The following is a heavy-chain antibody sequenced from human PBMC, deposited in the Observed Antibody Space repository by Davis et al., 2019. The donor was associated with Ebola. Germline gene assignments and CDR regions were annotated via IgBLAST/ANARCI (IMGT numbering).Heavy chain of an antibody. CDR3: AKDLEHY. J-gene: IGHJ4*02. CDR2: ISYDGSNK. D-gene: IGHD3-3*01. CDR1: GFTFSSYA. V-gene: IGHV3-30-3*01. Sequence: GESLKISCAASGFTFSSYAMHWVRQAPGKGLEWVAVISYDGSNKYYADSVKGRFTISRDNSKNTLYLQMSSLRAEDTAVYYCAKDLEHYWGQGTLVTVSS.